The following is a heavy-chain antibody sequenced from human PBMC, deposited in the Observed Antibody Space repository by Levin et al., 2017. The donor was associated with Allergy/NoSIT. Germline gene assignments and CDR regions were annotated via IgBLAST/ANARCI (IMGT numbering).Heavy chain of an antibody. J-gene: IGHJ4*02. Sequence: GESLKISCAASGFTFSSYGMHWVRQAPGKGLEWVAVISYDGSNKYYADSVKGRFTISRDNSKNTLYLQMNSLRAEDTAVYYCAKVDGSGSYHGALDYWGQGTLVTVSS. CDR2: ISYDGSNK. CDR1: GFTFSSYG. V-gene: IGHV3-30*18. CDR3: AKVDGSGSYHGALDY. D-gene: IGHD3-10*01.